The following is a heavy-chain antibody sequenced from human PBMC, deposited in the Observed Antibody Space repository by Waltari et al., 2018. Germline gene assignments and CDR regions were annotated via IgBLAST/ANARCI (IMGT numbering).Heavy chain of an antibody. CDR2: VDPEDGET. Sequence: EVQLVQSGAEVKKPVATVIISCKASGYTFTDYYIHWLQQAPGNGLEWMGRVDPEDGETIYEEKYQGRVTITADTCTDTDYMELSSLRSEDTAVYYWATDLTVTTETADYWGQGTLVIVSS. V-gene: IGHV1-69-2*01. CDR1: GYTFTDYY. D-gene: IGHD4-17*01. J-gene: IGHJ4*02. CDR3: ATDLTVTTETADY.